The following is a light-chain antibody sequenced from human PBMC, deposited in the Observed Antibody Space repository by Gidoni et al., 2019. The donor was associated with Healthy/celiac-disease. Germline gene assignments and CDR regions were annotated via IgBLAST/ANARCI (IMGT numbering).Light chain of an antibody. V-gene: IGLV3-21*03. J-gene: IGLJ1*01. CDR2: DDS. CDR3: QVWDSSSDHYV. Sequence: SYVLTPPPSVSVAPGKTARITCGGNNIGSKRVQWYQQKPGQAPVLVVYDDSDRPSGIPERFSGSNSGNTATLTISRVEAGDEADYFCQVWDSSSDHYVFGTGTKVTVL. CDR1: NIGSKR.